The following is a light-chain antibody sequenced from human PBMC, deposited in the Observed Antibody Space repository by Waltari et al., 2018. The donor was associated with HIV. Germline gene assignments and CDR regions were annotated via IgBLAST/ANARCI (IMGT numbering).Light chain of an antibody. CDR2: GAS. CDR3: QQYYAFPRT. Sequence: VIWMTQSPALLSASTGDKVNITCRLSQAIDNYLAWYQQRPGKAPNLLIYGASTLQSGVPSRISGSGSGTDFTLTISCPQPEDFAVYYCQQYYAFPRTFGHGTKVEVK. J-gene: IGKJ1*01. CDR1: QAIDNY. V-gene: IGKV1D-8*01.